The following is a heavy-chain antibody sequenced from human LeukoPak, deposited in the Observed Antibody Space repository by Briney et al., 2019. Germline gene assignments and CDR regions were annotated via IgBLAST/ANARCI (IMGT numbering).Heavy chain of an antibody. CDR2: ISSSSSYI. V-gene: IGHV3-21*01. Sequence: GGSLRLSCAASGFTFSSYSMNWVRQAPGKGLEWVSSISSSSSYIYYADSVKGRFTISRDNAKNSLYLQMNSLRAEDTAVYYCARDLRELEYSSSDPYYYYYMDVWGKGITVTVSS. D-gene: IGHD6-6*01. CDR1: GFTFSSYS. J-gene: IGHJ6*03. CDR3: ARDLRELEYSSSDPYYYYYMDV.